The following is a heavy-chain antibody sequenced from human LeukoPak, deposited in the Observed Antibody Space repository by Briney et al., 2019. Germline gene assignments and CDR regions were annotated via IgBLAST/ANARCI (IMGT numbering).Heavy chain of an antibody. CDR1: GFTFSNYE. J-gene: IGHJ4*02. CDR2: ISSSSSYI. V-gene: IGHV3-21*01. Sequence: PGGSLRLSCAASGFTFSNYEMNWVRQAPGKGLGWVSSISSSSSYIYYADSVKGRFTISRDNAKNTLYLQMNSLRAEDTAVYYCAKTAGSGWYDYWGQGALVTVSS. CDR3: AKTAGSGWYDY. D-gene: IGHD6-19*01.